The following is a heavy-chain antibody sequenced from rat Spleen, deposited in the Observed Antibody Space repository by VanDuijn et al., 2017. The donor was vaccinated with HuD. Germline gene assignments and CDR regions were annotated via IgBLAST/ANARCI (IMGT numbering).Heavy chain of an antibody. Sequence: QVQLKESGPGLVQPSQTLSLTCSVSGFSLTSYHVSWVRQPPGKGLEWMGVIWTGGSTAYNSLLKSRLSISRDISKSQVFLKMNSLQTEDTATYYCARDRGVTMMVPLMDAWGQGTSVTVSS. V-gene: IGHV2-43*01. CDR2: IWTGGST. CDR3: ARDRGVTMMVPLMDA. CDR1: GFSLTSYH. J-gene: IGHJ4*01. D-gene: IGHD1-12*03.